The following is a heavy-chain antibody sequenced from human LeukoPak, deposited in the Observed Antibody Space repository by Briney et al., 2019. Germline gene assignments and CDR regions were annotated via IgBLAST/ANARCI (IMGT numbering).Heavy chain of an antibody. CDR1: GFSVITFW. CDR2: IKEDESAK. D-gene: IGHD1-26*01. V-gene: IGHV3-7*01. J-gene: IGHJ4*02. Sequence: PGGSLRLSCAASGFSVITFWMAWVRQAPGKGLEWVANIKEDESAKHQADSVKGRFTIFIDNAQNSVYLQMSSLRGEDTAVYYCARDVGGSLDYWGQGTLVTVSS. CDR3: ARDVGGSLDY.